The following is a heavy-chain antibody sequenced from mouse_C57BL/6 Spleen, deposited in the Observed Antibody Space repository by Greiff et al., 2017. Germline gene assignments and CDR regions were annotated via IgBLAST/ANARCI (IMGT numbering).Heavy chain of an antibody. CDR3: ARVIYYYGSSYGDYYAMDY. V-gene: IGHV1-82*01. CDR2: IYPGDGDT. D-gene: IGHD1-1*01. Sequence: QVQLQQSGPELVKPGASVKISCKASGYAFSSSWMNWVKQRPGKGLEWIGRIYPGDGDTNYNGKFKGKATLTADKSSSTAYMQLSSLTSEDSAVYFCARVIYYYGSSYGDYYAMDYWGQGTSVTVSS. CDR1: GYAFSSSW. J-gene: IGHJ4*01.